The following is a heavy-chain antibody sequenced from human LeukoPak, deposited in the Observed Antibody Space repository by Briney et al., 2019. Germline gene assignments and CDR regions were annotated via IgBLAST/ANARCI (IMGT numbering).Heavy chain of an antibody. D-gene: IGHD6-13*01. J-gene: IGHJ4*02. CDR3: XKDXLFGAAAGTNYFDY. V-gene: IGHV3-23*01. CDR2: XXXXGGSX. CDR1: GFTFSXXA. Sequence: GGSLRLSCAASGFTFSXXAMSWVRQAPGKXXXXXXXXXXXGGSXXYXXXXXXXXTISXXNSKNTLYLQMNSLRAEDTAVYYCXKDXLFGAAAGTNYFDYWGQGTLVTVSS.